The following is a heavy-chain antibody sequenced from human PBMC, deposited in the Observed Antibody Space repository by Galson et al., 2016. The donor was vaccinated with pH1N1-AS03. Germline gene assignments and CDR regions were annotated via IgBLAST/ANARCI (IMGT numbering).Heavy chain of an antibody. D-gene: IGHD3-3*02. CDR1: GFSFSAYW. J-gene: IGHJ4*02. V-gene: IGHV3-7*03. Sequence: SLRLSCAASGFSFSAYWMTWVRQAPGKGLEWVANIRQDGRQTSYVDSVRERFTISRENAKSSLYQQMNTLGAEDTAVYYCVRARGAFEDYWGQGNLVTVSS. CDR2: IRQDGRQT. CDR3: VRARGAFEDY.